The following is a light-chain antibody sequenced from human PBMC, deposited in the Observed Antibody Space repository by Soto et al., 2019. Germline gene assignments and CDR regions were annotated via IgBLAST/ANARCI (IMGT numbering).Light chain of an antibody. J-gene: IGKJ5*01. Sequence: EIVITQSPGTLSLSPGERATLSCSASQSVSSSYLAWYQQKPGQAPRLLIYDASNRATGIPARFSGSGSGTDFTLTISSLEPEDFAVYYCQQRSNWPPITFGQGTRLEIK. V-gene: IGKV3D-20*02. CDR2: DAS. CDR1: QSVSSSY. CDR3: QQRSNWPPIT.